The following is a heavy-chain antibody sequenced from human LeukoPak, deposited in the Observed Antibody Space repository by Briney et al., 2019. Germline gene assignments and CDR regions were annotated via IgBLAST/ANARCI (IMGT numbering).Heavy chain of an antibody. J-gene: IGHJ5*02. CDR3: ARSRRRGWFDP. CDR1: GFTFSDYY. V-gene: IGHV3-11*01. CDR2: ISSSGSTI. Sequence: GGSLRLSCSASGFTFSDYYMSWIRQAPGKGLEWVSYISSSGSTIYYADSVKGRFTISRDNAKNSLYLQMNSLRAEDTAVYYCARSRRRGWFDPWGQGTLVTVSS. D-gene: IGHD3-10*01.